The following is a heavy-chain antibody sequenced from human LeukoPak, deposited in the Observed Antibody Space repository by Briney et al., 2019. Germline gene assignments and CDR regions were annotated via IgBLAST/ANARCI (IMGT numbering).Heavy chain of an antibody. CDR1: GFTFRSYG. J-gene: IGHJ4*02. V-gene: IGHV3-23*01. Sequence: GGTLRLSCAASGFTFRSYGMSWVRQAPEKGLEWVSAISGSGGSTYYADSVKGRFTISRDNSKNTVYLQMNSLRAEDTAVYYCAKGGSYRSQPYFDYWGQGTPVTVSS. D-gene: IGHD3-16*02. CDR2: ISGSGGST. CDR3: AKGGSYRSQPYFDY.